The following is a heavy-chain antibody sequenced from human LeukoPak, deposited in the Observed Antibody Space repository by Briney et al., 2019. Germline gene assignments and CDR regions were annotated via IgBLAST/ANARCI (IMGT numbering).Heavy chain of an antibody. D-gene: IGHD2-15*01. CDR1: GGTFSSYA. J-gene: IGHJ4*02. CDR2: ISGSGGST. Sequence: SCKASGGTFSSYAMSWVRQAPGKGLEWVSAISGSGGSTYYADSVKGRFTISRDNSKNTLYLQMNSLRAEDTAVYYCAKNLWSGGRWEYYFDYWGQGTLVTVSS. V-gene: IGHV3-23*01. CDR3: AKNLWSGGRWEYYFDY.